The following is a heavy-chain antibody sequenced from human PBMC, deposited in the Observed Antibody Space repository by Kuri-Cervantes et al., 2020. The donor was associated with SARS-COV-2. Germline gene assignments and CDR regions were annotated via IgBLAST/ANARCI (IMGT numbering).Heavy chain of an antibody. Sequence: ASVKVSCKASGYTFTSYAMHWVRQAPGQRLEWMGWISAYNGNTNYAQKLQGRVTMTTDTSTSTAYMELRSLRSDDTAVYYCAMHYYGSGNYFDYWGQGTLVTVSS. D-gene: IGHD3-10*01. CDR3: AMHYYGSGNYFDY. V-gene: IGHV1-18*01. CDR1: GYTFTSYA. CDR2: ISAYNGNT. J-gene: IGHJ4*02.